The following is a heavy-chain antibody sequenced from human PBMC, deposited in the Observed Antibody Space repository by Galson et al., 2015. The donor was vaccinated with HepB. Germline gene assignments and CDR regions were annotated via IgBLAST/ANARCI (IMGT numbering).Heavy chain of an antibody. J-gene: IGHJ4*02. CDR2: ISHDGNNK. V-gene: IGHV3-30*18. D-gene: IGHD3-10*01. CDR1: GFTFSGYG. Sequence: SLRLSCAASGFTFSGYGLHWVRQAPGKGLEWVALISHDGNNKYYADSVKGRFTISRDNSKNTLFLQMNSLRAEDTAVYYCAKPRAGYYGSGRYSNPDYWGQGTLVTVSS. CDR3: AKPRAGYYGSGRYSNPDY.